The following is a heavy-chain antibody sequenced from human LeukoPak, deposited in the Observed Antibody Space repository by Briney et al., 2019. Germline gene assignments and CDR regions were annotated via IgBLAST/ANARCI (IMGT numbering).Heavy chain of an antibody. Sequence: PGGSLRLSCAASGFTFSSYSMNWVRQAPGKGLEWVSSISSSSSYIYYADSVKGRFTISRDNAKNSLHLRMNSLRAEDTAVYYCARMAAAGTRAFDIWGQGTMVTVSS. D-gene: IGHD6-13*01. CDR1: GFTFSSYS. V-gene: IGHV3-21*01. CDR2: ISSSSSYI. CDR3: ARMAAAGTRAFDI. J-gene: IGHJ3*02.